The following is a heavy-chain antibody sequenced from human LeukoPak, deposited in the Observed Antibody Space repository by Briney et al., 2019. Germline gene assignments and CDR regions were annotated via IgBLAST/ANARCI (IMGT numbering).Heavy chain of an antibody. CDR2: IYISGST. J-gene: IGHJ5*02. Sequence: SETLSLTCTVSGGSISSYYWSWIRQPAGKGLEWIGRIYISGSTNYNPSLKSRVTMSVDTSKNQFSLKLSSVTAADTAVYFCARGGYYGSGNDFRFDPWGQGTLVTVSS. CDR3: ARGGYYGSGNDFRFDP. CDR1: GGSISSYY. D-gene: IGHD3-10*01. V-gene: IGHV4-4*07.